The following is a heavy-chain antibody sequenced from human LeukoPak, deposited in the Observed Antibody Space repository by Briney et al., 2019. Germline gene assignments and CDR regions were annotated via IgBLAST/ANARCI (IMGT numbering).Heavy chain of an antibody. V-gene: IGHV3-21*01. D-gene: IGHD2-21*02. J-gene: IGHJ4*02. Sequence: PGGSLRLSCAASGFTFSSYSMNWVRQAPGKGLEWVSSISTGSSYIFYADSVKGRFTISRDNAKNSLYLQMNSLRAEDTAVYYCARLPAIRLPADYWGQGTLVTVSS. CDR3: ARLPAIRLPADY. CDR1: GFTFSSYS. CDR2: ISTGSSYI.